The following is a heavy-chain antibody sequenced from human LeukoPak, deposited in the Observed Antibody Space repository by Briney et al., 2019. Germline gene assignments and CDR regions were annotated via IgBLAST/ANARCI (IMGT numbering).Heavy chain of an antibody. D-gene: IGHD6-13*01. J-gene: IGHJ5*02. CDR1: GYTFTSYG. CDR3: ARVIAAAGQNWFDP. V-gene: IGHV1-18*01. Sequence: ASVKVSCKASGYTFTSYGISWVRQAPGQGLEWMGWISAYNGNTNYAQKLQGRVTMTTDTSTSTAYMELRSLRSDGTAVYYCARVIAAAGQNWFDPWGQGTLVTVSS. CDR2: ISAYNGNT.